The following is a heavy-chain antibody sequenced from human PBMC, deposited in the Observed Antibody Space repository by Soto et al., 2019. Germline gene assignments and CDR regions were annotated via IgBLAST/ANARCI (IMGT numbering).Heavy chain of an antibody. J-gene: IGHJ2*01. V-gene: IGHV4-59*01. Sequence: ASETLSLTCTVSGGSITDYYWSWIRQPPGKALEWIGYGYHSVSIHYNPSLKTRVTISVDTSENQFSLRLSSVTAADTAVYYCARAFAGFGAYWYFDLWGRGTPVTVSS. CDR1: GGSITDYY. CDR2: GYHSVSI. CDR3: ARAFAGFGAYWYFDL. D-gene: IGHD3-16*01.